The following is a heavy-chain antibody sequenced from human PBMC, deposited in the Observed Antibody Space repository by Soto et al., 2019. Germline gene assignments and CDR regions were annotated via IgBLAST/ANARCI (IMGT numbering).Heavy chain of an antibody. J-gene: IGHJ4*02. CDR1: GFTFSNYD. CDR3: ARAYGGNGGMSDY. D-gene: IGHD2-15*01. Sequence: QVQLVESGGGVVQPGRSLRLSCAASGFTFSNYDMHWVRQAPGKGLEWVAVIYYDGNNKYFGDSVKGRFTISRDNSRNTVYLQMNSLRAEDTAVYYCARAYGGNGGMSDYWGQGTLVSVSS. CDR2: IYYDGNNK. V-gene: IGHV3-33*01.